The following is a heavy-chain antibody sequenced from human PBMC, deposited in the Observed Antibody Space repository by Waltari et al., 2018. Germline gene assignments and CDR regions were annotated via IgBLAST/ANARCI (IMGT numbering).Heavy chain of an antibody. J-gene: IGHJ6*02. CDR2: IYHSGST. V-gene: IGHV4-38-2*01. Sequence: QVQLQESGPGLVKPSVTLSLTCAVSGYSISSGYYWGWIRQPPGKGLEWIGSIYHSGSTYYNPSLKSRVTISVDTSKNQFSLKLSSVTAADTAVYYCARQGAGVQGNYYYYYGMDVWGQGTTVTVSS. D-gene: IGHD3-10*01. CDR1: GYSISSGYY. CDR3: ARQGAGVQGNYYYYYGMDV.